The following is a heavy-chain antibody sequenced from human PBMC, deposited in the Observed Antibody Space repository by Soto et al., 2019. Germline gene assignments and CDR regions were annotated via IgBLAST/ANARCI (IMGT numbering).Heavy chain of an antibody. J-gene: IGHJ6*03. CDR3: VKGMNYYYYYMDV. V-gene: IGHV3-23*01. CDR2: ISGNGRNE. CDR1: GFLFNDYA. Sequence: DVQLLESGGGLVPPGGSLRLSCAASGFLFNDYAMTWVRQATGKGLEWVSAISGNGRNEYYADSVKGRFTISRDSSENMMSLQMNGLRAEDTAKYYCVKGMNYYYYYMDVWGKGTTVTVSS.